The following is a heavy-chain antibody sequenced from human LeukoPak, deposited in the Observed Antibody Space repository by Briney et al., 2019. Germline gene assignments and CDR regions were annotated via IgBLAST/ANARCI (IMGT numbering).Heavy chain of an antibody. D-gene: IGHD1-7*01. V-gene: IGHV1-2*02. J-gene: IGHJ3*02. CDR1: GYTFTGYY. CDR2: INPNSGGT. Sequence: GASVKVSCKASGYTFTGYYMHWVRQASGQGLEWMGWINPNSGGTNYAQKFQGRVTMTRDTSISTAYMELSRLRSDDTAVYYCARVLTGTTSLRPHDAFDIWGQGTMVTVSS. CDR3: ARVLTGTTSLRPHDAFDI.